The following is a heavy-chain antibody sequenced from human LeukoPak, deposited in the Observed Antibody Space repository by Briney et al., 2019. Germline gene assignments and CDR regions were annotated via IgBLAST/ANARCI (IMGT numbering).Heavy chain of an antibody. J-gene: IGHJ4*02. Sequence: SEPLSLTCTVSGGSMSSGGYFWSWIRQLPGKGLEWIGNIYYSGSTYYSPSLKSRITISVDTSKNQFSLRLSSVTAADTAVYYCARTAGWSADYWGQGTLINVSS. CDR1: GGSMSSGGYF. V-gene: IGHV4-31*03. D-gene: IGHD2-8*01. CDR3: ARTAGWSADY. CDR2: IYYSGST.